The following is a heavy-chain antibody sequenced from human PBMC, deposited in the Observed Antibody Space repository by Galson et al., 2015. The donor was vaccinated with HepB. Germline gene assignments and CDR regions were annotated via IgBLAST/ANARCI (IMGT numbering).Heavy chain of an antibody. Sequence: SLRLSCAASGFTFSSYGIHWVRQAPGKGLEWVAVISYDGSNKYYADSVKGRFTISRDNSKDTLYLQMNSLRAEDTAVYYCAKGNCGGDCWHLTYWGQGTLVTVSS. CDR1: GFTFSSYG. J-gene: IGHJ4*02. CDR3: AKGNCGGDCWHLTY. V-gene: IGHV3-30*18. CDR2: ISYDGSNK. D-gene: IGHD2-21*02.